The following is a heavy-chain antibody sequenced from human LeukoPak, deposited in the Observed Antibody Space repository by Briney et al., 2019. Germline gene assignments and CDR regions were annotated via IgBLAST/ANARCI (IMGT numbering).Heavy chain of an antibody. J-gene: IGHJ6*02. CDR1: GFTFSSYE. Sequence: PGRSLRLSCAASGFTFSSYEMHWVRQAPGKGLEWVASISNDGSEKYYTDSVKGRFTISRDNSKNTLYLHMSSLRAEDTAVYCGAKRTVAGNYYHGLDVWAQGTTVTVSS. CDR2: ISNDGSEK. D-gene: IGHD1-1*01. V-gene: IGHV3-30*18. CDR3: AKRTVAGNYYHGLDV.